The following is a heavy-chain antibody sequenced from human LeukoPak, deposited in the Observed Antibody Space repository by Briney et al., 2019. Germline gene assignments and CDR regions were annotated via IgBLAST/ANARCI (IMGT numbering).Heavy chain of an antibody. V-gene: IGHV3-30*18. D-gene: IGHD1-26*01. Sequence: PGGSLRLSCEVSGFTFRSYAMHWVRQAPGKGLEWVAVISYDGSNKYYADSVKGRFTISRDNSKNTLYLQMNSLRAEDTAVYYCAKDRHPYSGSYGYFDYWGQGTLVTVSS. CDR1: GFTFRSYA. CDR2: ISYDGSNK. J-gene: IGHJ4*02. CDR3: AKDRHPYSGSYGYFDY.